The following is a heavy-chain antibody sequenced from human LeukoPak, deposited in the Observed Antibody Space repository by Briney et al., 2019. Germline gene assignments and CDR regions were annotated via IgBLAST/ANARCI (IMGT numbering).Heavy chain of an antibody. CDR1: GYTFTGYY. J-gene: IGHJ4*02. Sequence: VASVKVSCKASGYTFTGYYMDWVRQAPGQGLEWMGWINSNSGGTNYAQKFQGRVTMTRDTSISTAYMELSRLRSDDTAVYYCARGLFVVVPAAHMSGYWGQGTLVTVSS. V-gene: IGHV1-2*02. CDR2: INSNSGGT. D-gene: IGHD2-2*01. CDR3: ARGLFVVVPAAHMSGY.